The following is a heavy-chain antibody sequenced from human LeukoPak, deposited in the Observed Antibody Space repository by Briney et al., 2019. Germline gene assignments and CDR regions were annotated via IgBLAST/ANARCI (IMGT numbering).Heavy chain of an antibody. CDR1: GFTFSSYA. D-gene: IGHD5-24*01. V-gene: IGHV3-23*01. CDR3: AKGRWLQFRGALDY. Sequence: GGSLRLSCAASGFTFSSYAVSWVRQAPGKGLEWVSAISGSGGGTYYADSVKGRFTISRDNSKNTLYLQMNSLRAEDTAVYYCAKGRWLQFRGALDYWGQGTLVTVSS. CDR2: ISGSGGGT. J-gene: IGHJ4*02.